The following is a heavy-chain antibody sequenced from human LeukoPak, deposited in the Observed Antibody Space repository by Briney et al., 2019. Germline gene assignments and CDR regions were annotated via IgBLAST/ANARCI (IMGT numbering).Heavy chain of an antibody. D-gene: IGHD6-6*01. CDR2: MNPNSGNT. CDR3: ARGLAARLRPRAPATNYMDV. Sequence: ASVKVSCKASGYTFTTYDIYWVRQAPGQGLEWMGWMNPNSGNTGYAQKFQGRVTITRNTSISTAYMELSSLRSEDTAVYYCARGLAARLRPRAPATNYMDVWGKGTTVTVSS. CDR1: GYTFTTYD. V-gene: IGHV1-8*03. J-gene: IGHJ6*03.